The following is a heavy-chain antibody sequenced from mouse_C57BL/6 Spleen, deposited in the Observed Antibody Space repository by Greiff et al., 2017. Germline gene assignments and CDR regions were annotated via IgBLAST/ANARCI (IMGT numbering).Heavy chain of an antibody. J-gene: IGHJ2*01. CDR1: GYTFTSYW. D-gene: IGHD1-1*01. CDR3: ARGPKSYYGSSPYFDY. V-gene: IGHV1-55*01. Sequence: QVQLQQPGAELVKPGASVKMSCKASGYTFTSYWITWVKQRPGQGLEWIGDIYPGSGSTNYNEKFKSKATLTVDTSSSTAYMQLSSLTSEDSAVYYCARGPKSYYGSSPYFDYWGQGTTLTVSS. CDR2: IYPGSGST.